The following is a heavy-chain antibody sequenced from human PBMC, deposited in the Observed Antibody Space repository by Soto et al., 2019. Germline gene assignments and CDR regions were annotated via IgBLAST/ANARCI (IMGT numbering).Heavy chain of an antibody. J-gene: IGHJ4*02. Sequence: QITLKESGPTLVKPTQTLTLTCTFSGFSLSTSGVGVGWIRQPPGKALEWLALIYWDDDKRYSPSLKSRLTITKDTSKNQVVLTMTNMDPVDTATYYCALARGGDCYSCFDYWGQGTLVTVSS. CDR2: IYWDDDK. CDR1: GFSLSTSGVG. CDR3: ALARGGDCYSCFDY. V-gene: IGHV2-5*02. D-gene: IGHD2-21*02.